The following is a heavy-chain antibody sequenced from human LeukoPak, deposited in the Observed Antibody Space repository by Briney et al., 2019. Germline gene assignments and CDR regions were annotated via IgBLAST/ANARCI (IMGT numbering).Heavy chain of an antibody. Sequence: PSETLSLTCAVYGGSFSGYYWSWIRQPPGKGLEWIGEINHSGSTNYNPSLKSRVTISVDTSKNQFSLKLSSVTAADTAVYYCAKDLPPDALTSFGVVFDYWGQGTLVTVSS. CDR2: INHSGST. V-gene: IGHV4-34*01. D-gene: IGHD3-3*01. J-gene: IGHJ4*02. CDR1: GGSFSGYY. CDR3: AKDLPPDALTSFGVVFDY.